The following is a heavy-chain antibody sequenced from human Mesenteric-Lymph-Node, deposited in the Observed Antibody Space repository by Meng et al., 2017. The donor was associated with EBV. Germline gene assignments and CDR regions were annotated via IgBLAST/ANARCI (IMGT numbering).Heavy chain of an antibody. J-gene: IGHJ4*02. D-gene: IGHD6-19*01. CDR1: GCYISTSNG. CDR2: IYHRGST. CDR3: ARVNEGQWLVRGAFDY. V-gene: IGHV4-4*02. Sequence: PGPGLVQPLGSPSLPCAASGCYISTSNGGGWVRQPPGKGLEWIGEIYHRGSTNYNPSLTSRVTISVDESKNEFSLSLTSVTAADTAVYFCARVNEGQWLVRGAFDYWGQGTLVTVSS.